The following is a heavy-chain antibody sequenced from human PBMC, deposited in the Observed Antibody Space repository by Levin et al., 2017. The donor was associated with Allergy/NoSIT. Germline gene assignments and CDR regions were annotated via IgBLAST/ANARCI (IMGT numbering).Heavy chain of an antibody. V-gene: IGHV4-39*01. CDR1: GGSISSSSYY. CDR3: APQRVGYDYFDY. CDR2: IYYSGST. J-gene: IGHJ4*02. Sequence: TLSLTCTVSGGSISSSSYYWGWIRQPPGKGLEWIGSIYYSGSTYYNPSLKSRVTISVDTSKNQFSLKLSSVTAADTAVYYCAPQRVGYDYFDYWGQGTLVTVSS. D-gene: IGHD2-15*01.